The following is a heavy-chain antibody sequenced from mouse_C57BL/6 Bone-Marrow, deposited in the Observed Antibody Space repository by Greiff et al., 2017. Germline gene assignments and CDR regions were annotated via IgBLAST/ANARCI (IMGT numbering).Heavy chain of an antibody. D-gene: IGHD1-1*01. J-gene: IGHJ4*01. CDR1: GYTFTSYW. CDR2: IDPSDSYT. Sequence: QVQLQRPGAELVKPGASVKLSCKASGYTFTSYWMQWVKQRPGQGLEWIGEIDPSDSYTNYNQKFKGKATLTVDTSSSTAYMQLSSLTSEDSAVYYCAPITTVVAPSYAMDYWGQGTSVTVSS. V-gene: IGHV1-50*01. CDR3: APITTVVAPSYAMDY.